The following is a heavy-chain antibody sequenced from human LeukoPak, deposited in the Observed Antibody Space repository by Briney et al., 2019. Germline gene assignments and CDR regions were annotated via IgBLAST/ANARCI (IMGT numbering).Heavy chain of an antibody. CDR3: AKGVNRITMVRGVIITGYFDY. V-gene: IGHV3-23*01. D-gene: IGHD3-10*01. J-gene: IGHJ4*02. CDR1: GFTFSSYA. CDR2: ISGSGGST. Sequence: QPGGSLRLSCAASGFTFSSYAMSWVRQAPGKGLEWVSAISGSGGSTYYADSVKGRFTISRDNSKNTLYLQMNSLRAEDTAVYYCAKGVNRITMVRGVIITGYFDYWGQGTLVTVSS.